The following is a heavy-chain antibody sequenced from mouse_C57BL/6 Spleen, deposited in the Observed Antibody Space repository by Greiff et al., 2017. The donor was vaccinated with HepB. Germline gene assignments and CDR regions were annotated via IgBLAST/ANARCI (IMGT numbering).Heavy chain of an antibody. Sequence: QVQLQQSGPELVKPGASVKISCKASGYAFSSSWMNWVKQRPGKGLEWIGRIYPGDGDTNYNGKFKGKATLTADKSSSTAYMQLSSLTSEDSAVYFCARSGAFITTVETPAWFAYWGQGTLVTVSA. CDR2: IYPGDGDT. V-gene: IGHV1-82*01. CDR3: ARSGAFITTVETPAWFAY. CDR1: GYAFSSSW. D-gene: IGHD1-1*01. J-gene: IGHJ3*01.